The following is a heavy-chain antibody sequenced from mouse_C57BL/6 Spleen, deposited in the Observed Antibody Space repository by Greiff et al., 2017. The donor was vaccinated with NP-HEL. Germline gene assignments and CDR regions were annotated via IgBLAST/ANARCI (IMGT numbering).Heavy chain of an antibody. V-gene: IGHV1-15*01. CDR3: TRLRFAGYGSSYDY. Sequence: QVQLKESGAELVRPGASVTLSCKASGYTFTDYEMHWVKQTPVHGLEWIGAIDPETGGTAYNQKFKGKAILTADKSSSTAYMELRSLTSADSAVYYCTRLRFAGYGSSYDYWGQGTTLTVSS. D-gene: IGHD1-1*01. CDR1: GYTFTDYE. CDR2: IDPETGGT. J-gene: IGHJ2*01.